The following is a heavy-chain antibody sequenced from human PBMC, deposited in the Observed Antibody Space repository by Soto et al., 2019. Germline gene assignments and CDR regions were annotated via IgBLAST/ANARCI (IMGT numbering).Heavy chain of an antibody. CDR3: ARHERALVTMLSGVHFDS. J-gene: IGHJ4*02. CDR1: GYTFPHHW. CDR2: IDPSDSYS. D-gene: IGHD3-10*02. Sequence: DVQLLQSGAEVKKPGESLRISCEGSGYTFPHHWISWVRQMPGKGLEWMGRIDPSDSYSNYSPSFKGHVTFSVDKSIRTAYLQWSSLNASDTAMYYFARHERALVTMLSGVHFDSWGQGTLVTVSS. V-gene: IGHV5-10-1*03.